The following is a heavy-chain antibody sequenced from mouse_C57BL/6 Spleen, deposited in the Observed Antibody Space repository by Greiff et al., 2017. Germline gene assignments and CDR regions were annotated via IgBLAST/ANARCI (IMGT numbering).Heavy chain of an antibody. D-gene: IGHD3-2*02. CDR2: IYPGNSDT. CDR1: GYTFTSYW. CDR3: TRERETAQAPFAY. V-gene: IGHV1-5*01. J-gene: IGHJ3*01. Sequence: VQLQQSGTVLARPGASVKMSCKTSGYTFTSYWMHWVQQRPGQGLEWIGAIYPGNSDTSYNQKFKGKAKLTAVTSASTAYMELSSLTNEDSAVYYCTRERETAQAPFAYWGQGTRVTVSA.